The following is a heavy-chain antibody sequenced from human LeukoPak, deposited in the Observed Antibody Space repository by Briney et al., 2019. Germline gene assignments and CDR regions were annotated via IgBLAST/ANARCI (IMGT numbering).Heavy chain of an antibody. CDR1: GFTFSSYG. D-gene: IGHD3-3*01. CDR3: VGRVLEWSDD. CDR2: IRYDGSNK. J-gene: IGHJ4*02. V-gene: IGHV3-30*02. Sequence: GGSLRLSCAASGFTFSSYGMHWVRQAPGKGLEWVAFIRYDGSNKYYADSVKGRFTISRDNAKNSLYLQMNSLRAEDTAVYYCVGRVLEWSDDWGQGTLVTVSS.